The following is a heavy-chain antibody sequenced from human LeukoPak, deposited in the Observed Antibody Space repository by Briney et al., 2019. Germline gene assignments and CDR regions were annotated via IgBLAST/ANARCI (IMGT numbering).Heavy chain of an antibody. Sequence: GGSLRLSCAASGFTFSSYWMHWVRQATGKGLVWVSRINGDGSTTAYADSVKGRFTISRDNAKNTLYLQMNSLRAEDTAVYYCAVTWGRSGGAFDIXGQGXXXXVXS. CDR3: AVTWGRSGGAFDI. V-gene: IGHV3-74*01. CDR2: INGDGSTT. CDR1: GFTFSSYW. D-gene: IGHD2-15*01. J-gene: IGHJ3*02.